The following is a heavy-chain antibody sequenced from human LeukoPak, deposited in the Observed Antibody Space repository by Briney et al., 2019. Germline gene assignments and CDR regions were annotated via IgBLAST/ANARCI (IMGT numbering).Heavy chain of an antibody. CDR3: ARVGGGYYYGMDV. Sequence: PSETLSLTCAVSGGSISSGGYSWSWIRQPPGKGLEWIGYIYLSGSTYYNPSLKSRVTISVDRSKNQFSLKLSSVTAADTAVYYCARVGGGYYYGMDVWGQGTTVTVSS. V-gene: IGHV4-30-2*01. CDR2: IYLSGST. D-gene: IGHD3-16*01. J-gene: IGHJ6*02. CDR1: GGSISSGGYS.